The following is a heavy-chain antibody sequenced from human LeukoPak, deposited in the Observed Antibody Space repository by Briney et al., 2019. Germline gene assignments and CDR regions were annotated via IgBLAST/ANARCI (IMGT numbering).Heavy chain of an antibody. CDR2: IYYSGST. Sequence: SETLSLTCTVSGGSVSSGSYYWSWIRQPPGKGLEWIGYIYYSGSTNYNPSLKSRVTISVDTSKNQFSLKLSPVTAADTAVYYCARDNQRLYYYGMDVWGQGTTVTVSS. J-gene: IGHJ6*02. V-gene: IGHV4-61*01. CDR3: ARDNQRLYYYGMDV. CDR1: GGSVSSGSYY.